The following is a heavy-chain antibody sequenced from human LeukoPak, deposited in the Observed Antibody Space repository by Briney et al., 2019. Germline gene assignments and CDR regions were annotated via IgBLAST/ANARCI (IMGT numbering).Heavy chain of an antibody. V-gene: IGHV1-18*01. CDR3: AREGVVPADVEAHYYYGMDV. CDR1: GYTFTSYG. CDR2: ISAYNGNT. Sequence: ASVKVSCKASGYTFTSYGISWVRQAPGQGLEWMGWISAYNGNTNYAQKLQGRVTMTADTSTSTAYMELRSLRSDDTAVYYCAREGVVPADVEAHYYYGMDVWGQGTTVTVSS. J-gene: IGHJ6*02. D-gene: IGHD2-2*01.